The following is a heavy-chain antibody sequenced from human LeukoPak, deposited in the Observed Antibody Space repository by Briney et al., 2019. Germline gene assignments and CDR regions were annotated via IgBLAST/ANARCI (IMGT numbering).Heavy chain of an antibody. CDR3: VRAGQQQLVLRWFDP. CDR1: GGSISSYY. J-gene: IGHJ5*02. CDR2: IYYSGST. Sequence: SETLSLTCTVSGGSISSYYWSWIRQPPGKGLEWIGYIYYSGSTSYNPSHRSRVTISVDTSKNQISLKLSSVTAADTAVYYCVRAGQQQLVLRWFDPWGQGTLVTVSS. D-gene: IGHD6-13*01. V-gene: IGHV4-59*08.